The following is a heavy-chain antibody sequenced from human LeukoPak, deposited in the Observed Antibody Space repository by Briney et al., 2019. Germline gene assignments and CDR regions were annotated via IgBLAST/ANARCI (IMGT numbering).Heavy chain of an antibody. V-gene: IGHV4-59*01. CDR3: ARAQSGTYAFDI. D-gene: IGHD1-1*01. J-gene: IGHJ3*02. CDR2: IYYSVST. CDR1: GGSIGTYY. Sequence: PSETLSLTCTVLGGSIGTYYWNWARQSPGKGLEWIGYIYYSVSTGYNPSLKSRVTISVDTSENQLSLKLSSVTPADTAVYYCARAQSGTYAFDIWGQGTMVTVSS.